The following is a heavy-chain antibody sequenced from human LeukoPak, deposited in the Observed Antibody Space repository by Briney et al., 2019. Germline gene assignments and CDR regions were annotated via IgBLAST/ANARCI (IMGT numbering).Heavy chain of an antibody. D-gene: IGHD2-2*01. CDR2: IIPIFGTA. J-gene: IGHJ4*02. Sequence: ASVKVSCKASGGTFSSYAISWVRQAPGQGLEWMGGIIPIFGTANYAQKFQGRVTITADESTSTAYMGLSSLRSEDTAVYYCARNPAHDYFDYWGQGTLVTVSS. CDR3: ARNPAHDYFDY. V-gene: IGHV1-69*13. CDR1: GGTFSSYA.